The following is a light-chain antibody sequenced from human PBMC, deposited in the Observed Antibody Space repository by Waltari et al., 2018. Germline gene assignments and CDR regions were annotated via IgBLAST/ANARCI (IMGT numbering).Light chain of an antibody. CDR3: QNHERLPAT. V-gene: IGKV3-20*01. J-gene: IGKJ1*01. CDR2: DAS. Sequence: ELVLTQSPGTLSLSPGERATLSYRASQNIGRYLVWYQQRPGQAPRLLIYDASRRATGIPDRFSGSGSGTDFSLTISRLEPEDFAVYYCQNHERLPATFGQGTKVEIK. CDR1: QNIGRY.